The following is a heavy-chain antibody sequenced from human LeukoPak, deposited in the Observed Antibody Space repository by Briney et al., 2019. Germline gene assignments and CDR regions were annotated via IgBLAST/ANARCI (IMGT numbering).Heavy chain of an antibody. D-gene: IGHD2-21*01. V-gene: IGHV3-23*01. J-gene: IGHJ6*02. Sequence: GGSLRLSCAASGFTFSGYAMSWVRQAPGKGLEWVSAIDDSGGRAYYADSVKGRFTVSRDNSKNTLYLHVHSLRADDTAVYYCANSKGSAPPYFAMDVWGQGTTVIVSS. CDR2: IDDSGGRA. CDR1: GFTFSGYA. CDR3: ANSKGSAPPYFAMDV.